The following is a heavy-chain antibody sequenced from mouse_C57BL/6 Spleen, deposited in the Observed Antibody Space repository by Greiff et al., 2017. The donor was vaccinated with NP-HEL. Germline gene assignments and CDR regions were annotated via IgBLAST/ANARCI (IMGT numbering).Heavy chain of an antibody. CDR2: IYPGSGST. Sequence: VQLQQPGAELVKPGASVKMSCKASGYTFTSYWITWVKQRPGQGLEWIGDIYPGSGSTNYNEKFKSKATLTVDKSSSTAYMQLSSLTSEDSAVYYCARGVGYPPYWGQGTLVTVSA. J-gene: IGHJ3*01. CDR1: GYTFTSYW. CDR3: ARGVGYPPY. D-gene: IGHD2-2*01. V-gene: IGHV1-55*01.